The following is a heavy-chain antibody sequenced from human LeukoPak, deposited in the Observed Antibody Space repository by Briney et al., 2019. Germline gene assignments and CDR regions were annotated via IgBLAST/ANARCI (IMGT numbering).Heavy chain of an antibody. Sequence: PGGSLRLSCAASGYPFSSFSMNWVRQAPGKGLEWVSSITGDCKYITYADSVKGRFTISRDNAKNSLYLQVASLRGDDTATYYCAREGNDYYYDRWGQGTLVTVSP. J-gene: IGHJ4*02. CDR1: GYPFSSFS. CDR2: ITGDCKYI. V-gene: IGHV3-21*01. CDR3: AREGNDYYYDR. D-gene: IGHD3-16*01.